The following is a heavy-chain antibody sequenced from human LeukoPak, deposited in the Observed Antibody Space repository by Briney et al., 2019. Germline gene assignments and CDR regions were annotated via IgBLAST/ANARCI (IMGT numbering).Heavy chain of an antibody. V-gene: IGHV3-49*02. Sequence: GGSLRLSFTASGFTFGYYAMTRVRQAPGKGLEWVGFIRSKAYGGTTEYAASVKVRFTISRDDSKSIAYLQLNSLKTEDTAVYYCSDSRAYSPLYFDYWGQGTLVTVSS. CDR1: GFTFGYYA. CDR3: SDSRAYSPLYFDY. CDR2: IRSKAYGGTT. D-gene: IGHD3-22*01. J-gene: IGHJ4*02.